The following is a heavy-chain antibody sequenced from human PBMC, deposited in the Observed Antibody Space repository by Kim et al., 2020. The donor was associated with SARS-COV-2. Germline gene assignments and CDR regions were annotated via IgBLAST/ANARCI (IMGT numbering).Heavy chain of an antibody. D-gene: IGHD3-9*01. Sequence: SETLSLTCTVSGGSISSYYWSWIRQPPGKGLEWIGYIYYSGSTNYNPSLKSRVTISVDTSKNQFSLKLSSVTAADTAVYYCAREVHYDILTGFKAEYGMDVWGQGTTVTVSS. CDR3: AREVHYDILTGFKAEYGMDV. J-gene: IGHJ6*02. CDR2: IYYSGST. CDR1: GGSISSYY. V-gene: IGHV4-59*13.